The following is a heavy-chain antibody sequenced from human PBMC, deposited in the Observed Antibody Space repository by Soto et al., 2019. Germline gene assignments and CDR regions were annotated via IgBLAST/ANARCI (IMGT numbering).Heavy chain of an antibody. Sequence: SETLSLTCTVSGGSISSYYWSWIRQPPGKGLEWIGYIYYSGSTNYNPSLKSRVTISVDTSKNQFSLKLSSVTAADTAVYYCARRATTGYSSGWYGSGGEPYYYDYWGQRTLVTVSS. V-gene: IGHV4-59*08. CDR2: IYYSGST. CDR3: ARRATTGYSSGWYGSGGEPYYYDY. CDR1: GGSISSYY. J-gene: IGHJ4*02. D-gene: IGHD6-19*01.